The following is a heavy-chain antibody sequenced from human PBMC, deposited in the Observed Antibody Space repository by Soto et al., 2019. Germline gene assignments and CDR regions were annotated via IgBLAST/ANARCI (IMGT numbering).Heavy chain of an antibody. CDR1: GASVSGDGSY. Sequence: SETLSLTCLVSGASVSGDGSYCSWIRQHPGKGLEFIGYIHNSGSTYSNPSLESRVAISIDTSKNQFSLRLSSVTAADTAVYYCARDLGSEQWFFDNWGQGILVTVSS. CDR2: IHNSGST. D-gene: IGHD6-19*01. J-gene: IGHJ4*02. CDR3: ARDLGSEQWFFDN. V-gene: IGHV4-31*03.